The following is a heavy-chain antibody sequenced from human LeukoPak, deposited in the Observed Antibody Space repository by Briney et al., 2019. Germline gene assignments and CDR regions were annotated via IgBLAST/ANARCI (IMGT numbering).Heavy chain of an antibody. CDR3: ARDRNYGDYEFDY. V-gene: IGHV3-48*01. D-gene: IGHD4-17*01. CDR1: GFTFSSYS. Sequence: GGSLRLSCAASGFTFSSYSMNWVRQAPGKGLEWVSYISSSSSTIYYADSVKGRFTISRDSAKNSLYLQMNSLRAEDTAVYYCARDRNYGDYEFDYWGQGTLVTVSS. CDR2: ISSSSSTI. J-gene: IGHJ4*02.